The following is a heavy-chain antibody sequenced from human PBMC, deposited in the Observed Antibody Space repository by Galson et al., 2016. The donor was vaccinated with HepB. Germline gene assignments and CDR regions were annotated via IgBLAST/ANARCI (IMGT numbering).Heavy chain of an antibody. V-gene: IGHV3-23*01. D-gene: IGHD1-26*01. J-gene: IGHJ4*02. Sequence: SLRLSCATSGFTFSAYAMTWVRQAPGKGLEWVSVISGSGTSTYYADSVKGRFTISRDNSKNTLYLRMNSLRPEDTSVYYCARDAMGRGSGSYSAFDYWGQGTLVAVSS. CDR1: GFTFSAYA. CDR2: ISGSGTST. CDR3: ARDAMGRGSGSYSAFDY.